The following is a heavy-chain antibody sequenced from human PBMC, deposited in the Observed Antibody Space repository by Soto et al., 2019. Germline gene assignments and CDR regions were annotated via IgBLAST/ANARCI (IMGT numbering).Heavy chain of an antibody. CDR2: IYYSGST. D-gene: IGHD3-3*01. Sequence: PAETLSLTCAVSVGSISSGGYYWIWIRHEPGKGLEWIGYIYYSGSTYYNPSLKSRVTISVDTSKNQFSLKLSSVTAADTAVYYCARVTPFYFCLDYWGQGTLVTVSS. CDR1: VGSISSGGYY. V-gene: IGHV4-31*11. J-gene: IGHJ4*02. CDR3: ARVTPFYFCLDY.